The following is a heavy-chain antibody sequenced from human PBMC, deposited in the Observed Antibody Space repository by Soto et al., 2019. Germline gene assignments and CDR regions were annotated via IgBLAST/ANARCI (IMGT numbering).Heavy chain of an antibody. CDR2: TNPNSGNT. Sequence: QVQLVQSGAEVKKPGASVKVSCKASGYTFTSYDINWVRQATGQGLEWMGWTNPNSGNTGYAQKFQGRVTMTRNTSISTAYMELSSLRSEDTAVYYCASGSSSGWYSYYYYYGMDVWGQGTTVTVSS. J-gene: IGHJ6*02. CDR3: ASGSSSGWYSYYYYYGMDV. D-gene: IGHD6-19*01. V-gene: IGHV1-8*01. CDR1: GYTFTSYD.